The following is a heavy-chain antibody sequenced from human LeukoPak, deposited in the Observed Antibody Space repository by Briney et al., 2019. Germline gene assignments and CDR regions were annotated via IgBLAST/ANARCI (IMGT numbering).Heavy chain of an antibody. CDR3: AGQDGYNGNDY. V-gene: IGHV1-69*13. D-gene: IGHD5-24*01. Sequence: ASVKVSCKASGGTFSSYAISWVRQAPGQGLEWMGGIIPIFGTANYAQKFQGRVTITADESTSTAYMELSSLRSEDTAVYYCAGQDGYNGNDYWGQGTLVTVSS. CDR1: GGTFSSYA. CDR2: IIPIFGTA. J-gene: IGHJ4*02.